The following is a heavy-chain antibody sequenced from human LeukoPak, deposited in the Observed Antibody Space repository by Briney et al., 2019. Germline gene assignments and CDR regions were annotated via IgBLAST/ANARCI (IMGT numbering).Heavy chain of an antibody. D-gene: IGHD3-3*01. CDR2: IYYSGST. V-gene: IGHV4-39*07. CDR3: AKGVYYDFWSGYSARLNYYYYYMDV. J-gene: IGHJ6*03. Sequence: SETLSLTCTVSGGSISSSSYYWGWIRQPPGKGLEWIGSIYYSGSTYYNPPLKSRVTISVDTSKNQFSLQLNSVTPEDTAVYYCAKGVYYDFWSGYSARLNYYYYYMDVWGKGTTVTVSS. CDR1: GGSISSSSYY.